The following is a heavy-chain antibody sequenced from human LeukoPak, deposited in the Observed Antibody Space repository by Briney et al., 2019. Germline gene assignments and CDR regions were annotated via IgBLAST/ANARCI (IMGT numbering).Heavy chain of an antibody. V-gene: IGHV4-61*02. CDR2: IYTSGST. Sequence: SETLSLTCTVSGGSISSGSYYWSWIRQPAGKGLEWIGRIYTSGSTNYNPSLKSRVTISVDTSKNQFSLKLSSVTAADTAVYYCARVNAVPAAMRTNYYMDVWGKGTTVTISS. CDR3: ARVNAVPAAMRTNYYMDV. CDR1: GGSISSGSYY. J-gene: IGHJ6*03. D-gene: IGHD2-2*01.